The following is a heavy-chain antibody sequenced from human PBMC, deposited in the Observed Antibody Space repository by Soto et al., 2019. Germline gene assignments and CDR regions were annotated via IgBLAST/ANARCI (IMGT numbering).Heavy chain of an antibody. D-gene: IGHD3-3*01. CDR1: GGSFSGYY. V-gene: IGHV4-34*01. CDR2: INHSGTT. Sequence: SETLSLTCAVYGGSFSGYYWSWIRQPPGKGLEWIGEINHSGTTNYNPSLKSRVTISADTSKNQFSLKVSSVTAADTAVYYCARFGNYDFWSGRNYYYYYMDVWGKGSTVTVSS. J-gene: IGHJ6*03. CDR3: ARFGNYDFWSGRNYYYYYMDV.